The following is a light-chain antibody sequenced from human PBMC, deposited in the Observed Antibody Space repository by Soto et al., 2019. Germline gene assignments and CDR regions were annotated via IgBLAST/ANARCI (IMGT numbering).Light chain of an antibody. J-gene: IGKJ4*01. CDR3: QQYLRSPVT. Sequence: EIVLTQSPATLSVSPGETATLSCRASQSVSNNYLAWYQQKPGQAPRLLIYGASNRATGIPDRFSGSGSGTDFTLTISRLEPDDAGVYYCQQYLRSPVTFGGGTKVDIK. CDR2: GAS. CDR1: QSVSNNY. V-gene: IGKV3-20*01.